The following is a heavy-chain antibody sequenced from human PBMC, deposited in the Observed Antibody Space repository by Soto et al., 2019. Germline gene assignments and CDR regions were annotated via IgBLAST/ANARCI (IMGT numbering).Heavy chain of an antibody. D-gene: IGHD6-13*01. Sequence: QVQLQQWGAGLLKPSETLSLTCAVYGGSFSGYYWSWIRQTPGKGLEWIGEINHSGSTNYNPSLNSRVTISVDTSKTQFALKLSSVTAADTAVYYCARGRHGQQLVRHSNWFDPWGQGTLVTVSS. CDR3: ARGRHGQQLVRHSNWFDP. CDR2: INHSGST. J-gene: IGHJ5*02. V-gene: IGHV4-34*01. CDR1: GGSFSGYY.